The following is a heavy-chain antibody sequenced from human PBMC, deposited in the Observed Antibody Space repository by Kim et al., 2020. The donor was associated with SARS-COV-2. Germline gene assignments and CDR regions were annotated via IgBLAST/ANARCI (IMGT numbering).Heavy chain of an antibody. V-gene: IGHV1-69*13. CDR3: ASVRIVGAAGIPVHFDY. D-gene: IGHD1-26*01. CDR1: GGTFSSYA. J-gene: IGHJ4*02. Sequence: SVKVSCKASGGTFSSYAISWVRQAPGQGLEWMGGIIPIFGTANYAQKFQGRVTITADESTSTAYMELSSLRSEDTAVYYCASVRIVGAAGIPVHFDYWGQGTLVTVSS. CDR2: IIPIFGTA.